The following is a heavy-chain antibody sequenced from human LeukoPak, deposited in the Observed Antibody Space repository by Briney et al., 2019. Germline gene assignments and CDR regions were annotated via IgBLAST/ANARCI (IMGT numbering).Heavy chain of an antibody. Sequence: SETLSLTCAVYGGPFSGYYWSWIRQPPGKGLEWIGEINHSGSTNYNPSLKSRVTISVDTSKNQFSLKLSSVTAADTAVYYCARGTPPSATNDYWGQGTLVTVSS. CDR3: ARGTPPSATNDY. CDR2: INHSGST. D-gene: IGHD2-8*01. V-gene: IGHV4-34*01. CDR1: GGPFSGYY. J-gene: IGHJ4*02.